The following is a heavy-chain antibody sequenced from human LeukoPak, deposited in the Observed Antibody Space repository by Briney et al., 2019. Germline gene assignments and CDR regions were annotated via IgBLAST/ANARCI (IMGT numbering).Heavy chain of an antibody. J-gene: IGHJ4*02. CDR3: ARMGGDSGYATH. Sequence: SETLSLTCTVSGCSISAYYWSWIRQPPGKGLEWIGYIHYSGTTNNNPSLKNRVTIALTTSKDQFSLNLSPVTAADTAVYYCARMGGDSGYATHWGQGTLVTVSS. D-gene: IGHD3-22*01. V-gene: IGHV4-59*08. CDR2: IHYSGTT. CDR1: GCSISAYY.